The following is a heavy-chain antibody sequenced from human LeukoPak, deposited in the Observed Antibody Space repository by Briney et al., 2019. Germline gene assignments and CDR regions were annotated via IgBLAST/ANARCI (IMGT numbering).Heavy chain of an antibody. CDR3: ASGITFGGVIVIPPEY. Sequence: GASVKVSCKASGGTLSSYAISWVRQAPGQGLEWMGRIIPILGIADYAQKFQGRVTITADKSTSTAYMELSSLRSEDTAVYYCASGITFGGVIVIPPEYWGQGTLVTVSS. V-gene: IGHV1-69*04. J-gene: IGHJ4*02. D-gene: IGHD3-16*02. CDR2: IIPILGIA. CDR1: GGTLSSYA.